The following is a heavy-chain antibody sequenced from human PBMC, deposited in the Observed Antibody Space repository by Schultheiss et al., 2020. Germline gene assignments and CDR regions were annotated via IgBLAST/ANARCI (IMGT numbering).Heavy chain of an antibody. CDR2: ISSSGSTI. J-gene: IGHJ4*02. CDR3: AKDQYGDYD. Sequence: GESLKISCAASGFTFSDYYMSWIRQAPGKGLEWVSYISSSGSTIYYADSVKGRFTISRDNAKNTLYLQMNSLRAEDTAVYYCAKDQYGDYDWGQGTLVTVSS. D-gene: IGHD4-17*01. V-gene: IGHV3-11*04. CDR1: GFTFSDYY.